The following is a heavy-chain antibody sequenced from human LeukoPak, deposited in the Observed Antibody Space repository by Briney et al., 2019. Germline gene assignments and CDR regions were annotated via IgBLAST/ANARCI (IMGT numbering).Heavy chain of an antibody. D-gene: IGHD2-15*01. J-gene: IGHJ4*02. V-gene: IGHV3-7*03. CDR2: IKQDGSAK. CDR3: ARDNGWSADF. CDR1: GFTFSSYA. Sequence: GGSLGLSCAASGFTFSSYAMSWVRQAPGKGLEWVANIKQDGSAKPYVDSVKGRFTISRDNAKNSLFLQMNSLRVEDTAVYYCARDNGWSADFWGQGTLVTVSS.